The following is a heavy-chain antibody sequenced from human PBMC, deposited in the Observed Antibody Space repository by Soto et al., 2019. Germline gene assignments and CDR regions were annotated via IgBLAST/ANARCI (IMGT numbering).Heavy chain of an antibody. CDR1: RFMFSSYW. CDR3: ARVIEAYSNYGMDV. J-gene: IGHJ6*02. V-gene: IGHV3-74*01. CDR2: INSDGGTT. D-gene: IGHD3-16*02. Sequence: PGGSLRLSCAASRFMFSSYWMHWVRQAPGKGLVWVSRINSDGGTTTYADSVKGRFTISRDNSKNTLYLQMNSLRAEDTAVYYCARVIEAYSNYGMDVWGQGTTVTVSS.